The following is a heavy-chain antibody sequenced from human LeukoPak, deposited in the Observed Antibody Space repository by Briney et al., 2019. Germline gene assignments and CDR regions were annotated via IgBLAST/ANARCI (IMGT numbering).Heavy chain of an antibody. D-gene: IGHD2-21*02. CDR2: SKGRIDGGTT. CDR3: ATALDCCGYWGYCLDH. Sequence: GGSLRLSCIVSGFTFSEAWMTWVRQAPGKGLEWIGRSKGRIDGGTTDYSTSVKGRFSISRDDSENTLYLQMNSLKTEDTAVYYCATALDCCGYWGYCLDHWGQGTLVTVSS. J-gene: IGHJ4*02. V-gene: IGHV3-15*01. CDR1: GFTFSEAW.